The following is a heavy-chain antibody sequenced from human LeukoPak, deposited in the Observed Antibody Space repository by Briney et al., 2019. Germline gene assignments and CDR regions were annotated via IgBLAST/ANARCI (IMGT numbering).Heavy chain of an antibody. CDR3: ARGSREYYYYYGIDV. CDR1: GCIFTNYW. V-gene: IGHV5-51*01. CDR2: IYPGDSDT. D-gene: IGHD2-15*01. Sequence: GESLKISCKASGCIFTNYWIGWVRQMPGKGLEWMGIIYPGDSDTRYSPSFQGQVTISVDKSINTAHLQWSSLKASDTAIYYCARGSREYYYYYGIDVWGQGTTVTVSS. J-gene: IGHJ6*02.